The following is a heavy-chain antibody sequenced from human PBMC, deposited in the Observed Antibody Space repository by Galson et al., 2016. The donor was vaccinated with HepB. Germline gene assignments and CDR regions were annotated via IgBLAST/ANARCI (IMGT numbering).Heavy chain of an antibody. CDR3: AKRHEYCPPVGCSVDY. J-gene: IGHJ4*02. Sequence: SLRLSCAGSGFLFRGYGMHWVRQAPGKGVEWGAAESMDGRRKFYLDSVKGRFTISRDNSNNMLFLQMDSLRPDDTAVYYCAKRHEYCPPVGCSVDYWGQGTLVSVSS. CDR1: GFLFRGYG. D-gene: IGHD2/OR15-2a*01. CDR2: ESMDGRRK. V-gene: IGHV3-30*18.